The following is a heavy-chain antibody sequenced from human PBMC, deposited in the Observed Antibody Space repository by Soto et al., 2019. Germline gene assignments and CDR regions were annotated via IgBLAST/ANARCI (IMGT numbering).Heavy chain of an antibody. CDR2: ISSDGSYA. Sequence: EVQLVESGGGLVQPGGSLRLSCAASGFTFSHYWMYWVRQAPGKGLVCVSRISSDGSYASSADSVKGRFTISRDSAKSTLYLQMNSLRACATVVYYCARAFDSRVPTAYWGQGTLVTVSS. V-gene: IGHV3-74*01. CDR1: GFTFSHYW. CDR3: ARAFDSRVPTAY. D-gene: IGHD3-9*01. J-gene: IGHJ4*02.